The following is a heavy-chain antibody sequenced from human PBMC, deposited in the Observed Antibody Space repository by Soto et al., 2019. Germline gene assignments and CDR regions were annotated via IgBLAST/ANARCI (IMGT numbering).Heavy chain of an antibody. J-gene: IGHJ6*02. CDR1: GYTFTSFG. V-gene: IGHV1-18*01. Sequence: ASVKVSCKTSGYTFTSFGISWVRQAPGQGLEWMGWISTYNGDTNYAQTFQGRVTMTTDTSKSTVHMEVRSLRSDDTAVYYCAREGVAPYYYYGMDVWGQGTTITVSS. CDR3: AREGVAPYYYYGMDV. CDR2: ISTYNGDT. D-gene: IGHD5-12*01.